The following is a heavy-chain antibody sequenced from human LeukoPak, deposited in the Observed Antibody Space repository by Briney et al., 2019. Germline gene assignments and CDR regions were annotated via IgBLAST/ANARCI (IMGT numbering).Heavy chain of an antibody. Sequence: EGSLRLSCAASGFTFSSYGMHWVRQAPGKGLEWVAVISYDGSNKYYADSVKGRFTISRDNSKNTLYLQMNSLRAEDTAVYYCAKAGSGWYSPFGYWGQGTLVTVSS. CDR1: GFTFSSYG. J-gene: IGHJ4*02. V-gene: IGHV3-30*18. D-gene: IGHD6-19*01. CDR3: AKAGSGWYSPFGY. CDR2: ISYDGSNK.